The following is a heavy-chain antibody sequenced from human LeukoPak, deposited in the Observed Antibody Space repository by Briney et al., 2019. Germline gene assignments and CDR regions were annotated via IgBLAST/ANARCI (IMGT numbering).Heavy chain of an antibody. CDR3: ATGTGGSHYYYMDV. CDR1: GYTLTELS. J-gene: IGHJ6*03. Sequence: ASVKVSCKVSGYTLTELSMHWVRQAPGKGLEWMGGFDPEDGETIYAQKFQGRVTMTEDTSTDTAYMELSSLRSEDTAVYYCATGTGGSHYYYMDVWSKGTTVTVSS. D-gene: IGHD1-14*01. CDR2: FDPEDGET. V-gene: IGHV1-24*01.